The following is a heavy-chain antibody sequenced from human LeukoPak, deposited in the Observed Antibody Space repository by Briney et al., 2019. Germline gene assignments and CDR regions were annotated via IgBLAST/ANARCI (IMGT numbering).Heavy chain of an antibody. Sequence: PSETLSLTCTVSGGSISSYYWSWIRQPPGKGLEWIGYIYYSGSTNYNPSLKSRVTISVDTSKNQFSLKLSSVTAADTAVYYCARDQFKVVSSLKVRGWAFDIWGQGTMVTVSS. V-gene: IGHV4-59*01. CDR2: IYYSGST. D-gene: IGHD3-22*01. J-gene: IGHJ3*02. CDR1: GGSISSYY. CDR3: ARDQFKVVSSLKVRGWAFDI.